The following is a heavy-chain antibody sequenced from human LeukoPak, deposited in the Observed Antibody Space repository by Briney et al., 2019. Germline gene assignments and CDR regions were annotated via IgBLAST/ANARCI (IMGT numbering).Heavy chain of an antibody. V-gene: IGHV3-23*01. J-gene: IGHJ4*02. CDR3: AKGQELDDGVFDS. D-gene: IGHD1-1*01. CDR2: IRSNGDTA. Sequence: PGGSLRLSCTASGFTFSSIALTWVHQAPGKGLEWVSTIRSNGDTAYNADSVNGRFTISRDNSKNTLYLQMDSLRVEDTAIYYCAKGQELDDGVFDSWGQGTLVTVSS. CDR1: GFTFSSIA.